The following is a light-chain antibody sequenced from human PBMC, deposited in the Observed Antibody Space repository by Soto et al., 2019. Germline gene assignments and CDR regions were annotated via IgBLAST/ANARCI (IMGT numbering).Light chain of an antibody. CDR1: QSVSSY. CDR2: DAS. CDR3: QQRSNWPPT. V-gene: IGKV3-11*01. J-gene: IGKJ1*01. Sequence: EVVMTKNTGTPSLSPGERATLSSRASQSVSSYLAWYQQKPGQAPRLLIYDASTRATGIPARFSGSGSGTDFTLTITSLEPEDFAVYYCQQRSNWPPTFGQGTKVDIK.